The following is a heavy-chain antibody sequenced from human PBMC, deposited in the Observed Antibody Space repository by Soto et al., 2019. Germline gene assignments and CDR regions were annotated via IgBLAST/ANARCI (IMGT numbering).Heavy chain of an antibody. Sequence: GGSLRLSCAASGFTFTRYSMNWVRQAPGKGLEWVSSISSTTNYIYYADSMKGRFTVSRDNAKNSVYLEMNSLSAEDTAVYYCARDAAARDGRGGMDVWGQGTTVTVSS. J-gene: IGHJ6*02. D-gene: IGHD6-6*01. V-gene: IGHV3-21*01. CDR2: ISSTTNYI. CDR1: GFTFTRYS. CDR3: ARDAAARDGRGGMDV.